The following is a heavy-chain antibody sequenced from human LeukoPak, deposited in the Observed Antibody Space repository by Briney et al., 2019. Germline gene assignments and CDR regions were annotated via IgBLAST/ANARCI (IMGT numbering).Heavy chain of an antibody. CDR3: ARDRTTMVRGPSPFDY. CDR1: GGSFSGYY. J-gene: IGHJ4*02. Sequence: SETLSLTCAVYGGSFSGYYWSWIRQPPGKGLEWIGEINHSGSTNYNPSLKSRVTISVDTSKNQFSLKLSSVTAADTAVYYCARDRTTMVRGPSPFDYWGQGTLVTVSS. D-gene: IGHD3-10*01. CDR2: INHSGST. V-gene: IGHV4-34*01.